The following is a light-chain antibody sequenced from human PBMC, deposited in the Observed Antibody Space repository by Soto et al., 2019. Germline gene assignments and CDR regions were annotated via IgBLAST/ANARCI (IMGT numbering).Light chain of an antibody. CDR2: GAS. CDR3: QQRSNWPRIT. CDR1: QSVSST. J-gene: IGKJ5*01. V-gene: IGKV3-11*01. Sequence: IVLTHSPGPLSLSPGERATLSCVSIQSVSSTKLAWYQQKPGQAPRLLIYGASNRATGIPARFSGSGSGTDFTLTISSLEPEDFAVYYCQQRSNWPRITFGQGTRLEIK.